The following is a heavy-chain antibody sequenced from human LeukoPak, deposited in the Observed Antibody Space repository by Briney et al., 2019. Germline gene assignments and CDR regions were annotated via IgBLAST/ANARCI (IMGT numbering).Heavy chain of an antibody. CDR1: GFTFSSYA. J-gene: IGHJ4*02. CDR2: ISGSGGST. D-gene: IGHD3-22*01. CDR3: ARGDIVVVYYY. V-gene: IGHV3-23*01. Sequence: GASLRLSCAAPGFTFSSYAMSWVRQAPGKGLEWVSAISGSGGSTYYADSVKGRFTISRDNSKNTLYLQMNSLRAEDTAIYYCARGDIVVVYYYWVQGTLVTVSS.